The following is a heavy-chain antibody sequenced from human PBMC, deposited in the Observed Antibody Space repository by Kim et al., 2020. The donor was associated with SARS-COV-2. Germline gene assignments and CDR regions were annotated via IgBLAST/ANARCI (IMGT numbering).Heavy chain of an antibody. Sequence: SETLSLTCTVSGGSISSYYWSWIRQPPGKGLEWIGYIYYSGSTNYNPSLKSRVTISVDTSKNQFSLKLSSVTAADTAVYYCARGPSPFDYWGQGTLVTVSS. CDR3: ARGPSPFDY. V-gene: IGHV4-59*13. J-gene: IGHJ4*02. CDR2: IYYSGST. CDR1: GGSISSYY.